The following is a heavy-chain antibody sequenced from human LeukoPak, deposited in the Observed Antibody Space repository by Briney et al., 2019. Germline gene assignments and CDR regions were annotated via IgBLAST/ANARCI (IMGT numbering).Heavy chain of an antibody. CDR2: IYPGDSDT. J-gene: IGHJ4*02. V-gene: IGHV5-51*01. CDR3: ARNLAVAGKTSSKPFDY. CDR1: GHSFTSYW. Sequence: GESLKISCKGSGHSFTSYWIGWVRQMPGKGLEWMGIIYPGDSDTRYSPSFQGQVTISADKSISTAYLQWSSLKASDTAMYYCARNLAVAGKTSSKPFDYWGQGTLVTVSS. D-gene: IGHD6-19*01.